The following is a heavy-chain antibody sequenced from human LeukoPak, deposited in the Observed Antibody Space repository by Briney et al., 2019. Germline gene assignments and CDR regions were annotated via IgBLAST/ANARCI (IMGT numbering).Heavy chain of an antibody. D-gene: IGHD3-3*01. CDR3: ARVDYDFWSGPRVYFDY. CDR2: IYYSGTT. V-gene: IGHV4-39*07. Sequence: PSETLSLTCTVSGGSISSSSYYWGWIRQPPGKGLEWIASIYYSGTTYYNPSLKSRVSISADTSKNQFSLKLSSVTAADTAVYYCARVDYDFWSGPRVYFDYWGQGTLVTVSS. CDR1: GGSISSSSYY. J-gene: IGHJ4*02.